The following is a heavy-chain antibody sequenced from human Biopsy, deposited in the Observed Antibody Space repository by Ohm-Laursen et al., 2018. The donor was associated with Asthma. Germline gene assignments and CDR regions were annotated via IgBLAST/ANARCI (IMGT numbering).Heavy chain of an antibody. CDR1: GFAVSRDY. CDR2: IYSGGTS. J-gene: IGHJ4*02. Sequence: SLRLSCAASGFAVSRDYMFWVRQAPGKGLEWVSVIYSGGTSQTADSVRGRFTISRDYSKNTLYLQMHSLGAEDTAVYYCARGDSSNWSHYYFDYWGQGTLVTVSS. D-gene: IGHD3-22*01. V-gene: IGHV3-53*01. CDR3: ARGDSSNWSHYYFDY.